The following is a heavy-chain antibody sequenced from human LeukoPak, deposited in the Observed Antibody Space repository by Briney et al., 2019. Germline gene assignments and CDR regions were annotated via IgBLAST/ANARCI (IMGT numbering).Heavy chain of an antibody. J-gene: IGHJ4*02. D-gene: IGHD3-3*01. CDR3: ARVLRFLEWSFDY. CDR2: INYSGST. V-gene: IGHV4-39*01. CDR1: GGSISSSSYY. Sequence: SETLSLTCTVSGGSISSSSYYWGWIRQPPGKGLEWIGSINYSGSTYYNPSLKSRGTISVDTSKNQFSLQLSSVTAADTAVYYCARVLRFLEWSFDYWGQGTLVTVSS.